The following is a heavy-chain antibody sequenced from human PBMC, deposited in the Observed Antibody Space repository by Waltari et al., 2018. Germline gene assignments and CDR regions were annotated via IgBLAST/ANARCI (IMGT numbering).Heavy chain of an antibody. Sequence: EVQLVESGGGLVQPGGSLRLSCAAAGFSFSAYWMHWVRQAPGKGLMWVSRFKSDGSSTAYADFVKGRFTVSRETARNTLYLQMNSLSAEDTAVYYCARGGQVLNWPFDMWGQGTVVTVSS. CDR2: FKSDGSST. V-gene: IGHV3-74*01. CDR1: GFSFSAYW. CDR3: ARGGQVLNWPFDM. J-gene: IGHJ3*02. D-gene: IGHD2-2*01.